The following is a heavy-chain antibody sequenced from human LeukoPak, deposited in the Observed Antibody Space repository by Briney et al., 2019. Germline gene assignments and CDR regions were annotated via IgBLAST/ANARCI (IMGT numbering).Heavy chain of an antibody. V-gene: IGHV5-51*01. CDR3: ARASRDGYNQNFDY. D-gene: IGHD5-24*01. J-gene: IGHJ4*02. CDR1: GYSFFSNYW. CDR2: LYPGDSDS. Sequence: GESLKISCKAYGYSFFSNYWIAWVRQMPGKGLEWMGILYPGDSDSRYSPSFQGQVTISADRSISTAYLHWSSLKVSDTAVYYCARASRDGYNQNFDYWGQGTLVTVSS.